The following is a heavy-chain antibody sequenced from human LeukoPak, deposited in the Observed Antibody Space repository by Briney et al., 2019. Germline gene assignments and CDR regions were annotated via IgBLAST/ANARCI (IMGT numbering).Heavy chain of an antibody. CDR3: AKGPLRGTAAAIDY. J-gene: IGHJ4*02. CDR1: GFTFSEYT. V-gene: IGHV3-30-3*01. CDR2: MSNDGSIK. Sequence: GGSLRLSCAASGFTFSEYTIHWVRQAPGKGLEWVAVMSNDGSIKKYANSVKGRFTISRDISTDTLWLQMDSLRTEDTAVYYCAKGPLRGTAAAIDYWGQGTLVTVSS. D-gene: IGHD2-2*01.